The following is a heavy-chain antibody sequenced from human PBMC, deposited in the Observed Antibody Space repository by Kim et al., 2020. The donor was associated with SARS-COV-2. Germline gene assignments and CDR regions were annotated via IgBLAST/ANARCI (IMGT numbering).Heavy chain of an antibody. Sequence: SETLSLTCTVSGGSVSSGSYYWSWIRQPPGKGLEWIGNIDYSGSTNYNPSLKSRVTISVDTSKNQFSLKLSSVTAADTAVYYCARVTAATFDSSGQIDYWGRGALVTVSP. D-gene: IGHD3-22*01. CDR3: ARVTAATFDSSGQIDY. V-gene: IGHV4-61*01. CDR2: IDYSGST. CDR1: GGSVSSGSYY. J-gene: IGHJ4*02.